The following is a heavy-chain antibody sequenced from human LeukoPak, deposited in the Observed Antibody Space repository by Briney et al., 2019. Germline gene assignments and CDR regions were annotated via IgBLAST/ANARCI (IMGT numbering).Heavy chain of an antibody. CDR2: IYYSGST. CDR1: GGSISSYY. CDR3: ARVGYSGFGYSFYN. V-gene: IGHV4-59*01. Sequence: SETLSLTCTVSGGSISSYYWSWIRQPPGKGLEWLGYIYYSGSTNYNPSLKRRVNLSVDTSRSQFSLRLSSVTAADTAVYDCARVGYSGFGYSFYNWGQGTLVTVSS. J-gene: IGHJ4*02. D-gene: IGHD1-26*01.